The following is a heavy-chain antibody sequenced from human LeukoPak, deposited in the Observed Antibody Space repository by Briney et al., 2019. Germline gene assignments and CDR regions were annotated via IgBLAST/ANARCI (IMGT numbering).Heavy chain of an antibody. D-gene: IGHD4-11*01. V-gene: IGHV1-69*05. CDR2: IIPIFGTA. Sequence: SVKVSCKASGGTFSSYAISWVRQAPGQGLEWMGRIIPIFGTANYAQKFQGRVTITTDESTSTAYMELSSLRSEDTAMYYCARGPRHQMTTVTYYFDYWGQGTLVTVSS. J-gene: IGHJ4*02. CDR1: GGTFSSYA. CDR3: ARGPRHQMTTVTYYFDY.